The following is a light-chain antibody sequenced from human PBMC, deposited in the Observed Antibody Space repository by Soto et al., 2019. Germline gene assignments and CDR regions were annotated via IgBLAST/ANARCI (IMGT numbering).Light chain of an antibody. CDR3: QHYNSYSEA. J-gene: IGKJ1*01. CDR1: QTISSW. CDR2: KAS. V-gene: IGKV1-5*03. Sequence: DIQMTQSPSTLSGSVGDRVTITCRASQTISSWFAWYQQKPGKAPKLLIYKASTLKSGVPSRFSGSGSGTEFTLTISRLQPDDFATDYCQHYNSYSEAFGQGTKVELK.